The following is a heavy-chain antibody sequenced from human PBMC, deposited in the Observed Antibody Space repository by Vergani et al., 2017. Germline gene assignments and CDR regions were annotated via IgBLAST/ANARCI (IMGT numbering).Heavy chain of an antibody. CDR1: GCSISSYY. D-gene: IGHD5-24*01. CDR3: ARTRDGYNAFWDY. V-gene: IGHV4-59*01. CDR2: IYYSGST. Sequence: QVQLQESGPGLVKPSETLSLTCTVSGCSISSYYWSWIRQPPGKGLEWIGYIYYSGSTNYNPSLKSRVTISVDTSKNQFSLKLSSVTAADTAVYYCARTRDGYNAFWDYWGQGTLVTVSS. J-gene: IGHJ4*02.